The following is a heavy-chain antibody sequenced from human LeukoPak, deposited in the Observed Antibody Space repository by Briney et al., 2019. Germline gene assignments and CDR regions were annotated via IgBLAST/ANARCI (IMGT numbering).Heavy chain of an antibody. J-gene: IGHJ3*02. CDR3: ARDKAQSDAFDI. V-gene: IGHV4-59*01. CDR2: MYHTGIS. CDR1: GGSISSDF. Sequence: SETLSLTRTVSGGSISSDFWSWIRQPPGKGLEWIGYMYHTGISNYNPSLKSRVTISVDTSKKQISLKLRSVTAADTAVYFCARDKAQSDAFDIWGQGTMVTVSS.